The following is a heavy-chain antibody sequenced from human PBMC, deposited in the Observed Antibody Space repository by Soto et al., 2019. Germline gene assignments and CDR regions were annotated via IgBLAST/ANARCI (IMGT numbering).Heavy chain of an antibody. Sequence: EASVKVSCKASGYTFTRYYIHWVRQAPGQGLEWMGIINPSGGRTSYSQKFQGRVTMTRDMSTSTVYMELGSLKSEDTAVYYCARDEAVPAAIFHYGMDVWGQGTTVTVSS. CDR1: GYTFTRYY. V-gene: IGHV1-46*01. J-gene: IGHJ6*02. CDR2: INPSGGRT. D-gene: IGHD2-2*02. CDR3: ARDEAVPAAIFHYGMDV.